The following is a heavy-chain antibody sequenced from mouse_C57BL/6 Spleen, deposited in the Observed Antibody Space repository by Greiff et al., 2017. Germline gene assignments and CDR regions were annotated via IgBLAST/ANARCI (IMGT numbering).Heavy chain of an antibody. CDR1: GFTFSDYG. Sequence: EVQRVESGGGLVKPGGSLKLSCAASGFTFSDYGMHWVRQAPEKGLEWVAYISSGSSTIYYADTVKGRFTISRDNAKNTLFLQMTSLRSEDTAMYYCARDFTTVVAPYAMDYWGQGTSVTVSS. CDR2: ISSGSSTI. D-gene: IGHD1-1*01. CDR3: ARDFTTVVAPYAMDY. V-gene: IGHV5-17*01. J-gene: IGHJ4*01.